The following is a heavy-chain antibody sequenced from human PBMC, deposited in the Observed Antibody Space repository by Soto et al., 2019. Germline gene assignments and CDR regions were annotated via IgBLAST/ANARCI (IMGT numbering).Heavy chain of an antibody. Sequence: GESLRVSRKGAGCKFINYGGGWVRQIPGKGLEWMGIIYPGDSDTRYSPSFQGQVTISADKSISTAYLQWNSLKASDTAMYYCARRFTNYEFFNYWGQGTLVTVSS. J-gene: IGHJ4*02. D-gene: IGHD3-3*01. V-gene: IGHV5-51*01. CDR2: IYPGDSDT. CDR3: ARRFTNYEFFNY. CDR1: GCKFINYG.